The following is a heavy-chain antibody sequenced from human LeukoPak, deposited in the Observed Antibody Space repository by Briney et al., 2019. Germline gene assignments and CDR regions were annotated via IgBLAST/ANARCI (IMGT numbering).Heavy chain of an antibody. V-gene: IGHV4-39*07. CDR3: ARCLLDRSKSPKSYDYVWGSYRYGEFDY. CDR2: IYYSGST. D-gene: IGHD3-16*02. Sequence: WVRQPPGKGLEWIGSIYYSGSTYYNPSLKSRVTISVDTSKNQFSLKLSSVTAADTAVYYCARCLLDRSKSPKSYDYVWGSYRYGEFDYWGQGTLVTVSS. J-gene: IGHJ4*02.